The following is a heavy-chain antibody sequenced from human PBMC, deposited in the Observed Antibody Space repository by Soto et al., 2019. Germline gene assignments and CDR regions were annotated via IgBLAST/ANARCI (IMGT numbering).Heavy chain of an antibody. Sequence: ASVKLSCKDSGYTFSNFAMHWVRQAPEQRLEWMGWINAGNWNTKYSQKFQGRVTITRDTSASTAYMELSSLRSEDTAVYYCARDYRGYRGHYYYRMDVWGQGTTVTVSS. J-gene: IGHJ6*02. D-gene: IGHD5-12*01. CDR1: GYTFSNFA. CDR3: ARDYRGYRGHYYYRMDV. CDR2: INAGNWNT. V-gene: IGHV1-3*01.